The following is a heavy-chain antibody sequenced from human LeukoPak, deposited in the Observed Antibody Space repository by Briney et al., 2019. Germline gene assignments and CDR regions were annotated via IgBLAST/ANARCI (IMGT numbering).Heavy chain of an antibody. CDR3: ARRSAAKDAFDI. V-gene: IGHV3-74*01. CDR2: INSDGGSA. D-gene: IGHD6-25*01. Sequence: GGSLRLSCAASGFTFSSYWMHWVRHAPGKGLVWVSRINSDGGSASYTDSVKGRFTISRDNAKNTLYLQMNSLRAEDTAVYYCARRSAAKDAFDIWGQGTKVTVSS. CDR1: GFTFSSYW. J-gene: IGHJ3*02.